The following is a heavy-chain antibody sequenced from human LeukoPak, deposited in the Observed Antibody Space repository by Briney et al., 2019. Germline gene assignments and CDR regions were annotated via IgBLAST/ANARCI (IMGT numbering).Heavy chain of an antibody. CDR3: ARDRGYSGYDR. V-gene: IGHV3-23*01. CDR2: IGGSGSRT. J-gene: IGHJ5*02. CDR1: GFTFSSYA. Sequence: SGGSLRLSCAASGFTFSSYAMSWVRQAPGKSLEWVSGIGGSGSRTYYADSVKGRFTISRDNSKNTLYLQMNSLRAEDTAVYYCARDRGYSGYDRWGQGTLVTVSS. D-gene: IGHD5-12*01.